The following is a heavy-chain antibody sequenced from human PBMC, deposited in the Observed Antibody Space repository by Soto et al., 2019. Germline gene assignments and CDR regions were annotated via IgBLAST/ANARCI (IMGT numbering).Heavy chain of an antibody. D-gene: IGHD6-19*01. CDR1: GFTFSSYS. V-gene: IGHV3-21*01. CDR3: ARGQTHSSGWYGPVVYYFDY. J-gene: IGHJ4*02. CDR2: ISSSSSYI. Sequence: PGGSLRLSCAASGFTFSSYSMNWVRQAPGKGLEWVSSISSSSSYIYYVDSVKGRFTISRDNAKNSLYLQMNSLRAEDTAVYYCARGQTHSSGWYGPVVYYFDYWGQGTLVTAPQ.